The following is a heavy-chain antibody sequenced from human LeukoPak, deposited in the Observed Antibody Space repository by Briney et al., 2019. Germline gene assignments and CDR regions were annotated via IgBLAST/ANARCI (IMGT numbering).Heavy chain of an antibody. Sequence: SETLSLTCTVSGGSISSSSYLWGWIRQPPGKGLEWLGSIYHSGSTFYNPSLKSRVTISVDTSKNQFSLKLSSVTAADTAVYYCARDTPGSYDAFDIWGQGTMVTVSS. CDR2: IYHSGST. J-gene: IGHJ3*02. D-gene: IGHD2-15*01. V-gene: IGHV4-39*07. CDR3: ARDTPGSYDAFDI. CDR1: GGSISSSSYL.